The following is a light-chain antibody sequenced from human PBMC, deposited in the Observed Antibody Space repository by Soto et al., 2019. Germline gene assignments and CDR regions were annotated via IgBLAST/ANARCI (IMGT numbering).Light chain of an antibody. CDR2: EGS. V-gene: IGLV2-23*01. CDR1: SSDVGSYNL. Sequence: QSVLTQPASVSGSPGQSITISCTGTSSDVGSYNLVSWYQRHPGKAPKLMIYEGSKRPSGVSNRFSGSKSGNTASLTISELQAEDEADYYCCSYAGSSTLAFGGGTKLTVL. J-gene: IGLJ2*01. CDR3: CSYAGSSTLA.